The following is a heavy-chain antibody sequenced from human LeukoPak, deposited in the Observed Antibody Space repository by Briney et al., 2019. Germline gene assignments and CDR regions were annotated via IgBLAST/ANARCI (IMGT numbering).Heavy chain of an antibody. V-gene: IGHV4-30-4*01. D-gene: IGHD1-26*01. Sequence: SETLSLTCTVSGGSISSGDYYWSWIRQPPGKGLEWIGYIYYSGSTYYDPSLPSRLTISLDTSKNQFSLQLSSVTAADTAVYYCARAVVGATPFDYWGQGTLVIVSS. CDR3: ARAVVGATPFDY. J-gene: IGHJ4*02. CDR1: GGSISSGDYY. CDR2: IYYSGST.